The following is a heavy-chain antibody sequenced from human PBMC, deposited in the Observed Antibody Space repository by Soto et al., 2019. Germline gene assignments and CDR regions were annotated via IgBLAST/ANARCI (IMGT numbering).Heavy chain of an antibody. J-gene: IGHJ6*02. CDR2: ISYDGSNK. V-gene: IGHV3-30-3*01. CDR3: AKSDGMDV. CDR1: GFTFSSYA. Sequence: GGSLRLSCAASGFTFSSYAMHWVRQAPGKGLEWVAVISYDGSNKYYADSVKGRFTISRDNSKNTLYLQMNSLRAEDTAVYYCAKSDGMDVWGQGTTVTVSS.